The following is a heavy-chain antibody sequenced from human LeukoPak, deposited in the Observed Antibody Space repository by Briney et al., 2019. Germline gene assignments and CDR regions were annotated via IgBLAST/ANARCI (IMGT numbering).Heavy chain of an antibody. CDR3: AREDWFYFDY. CDR2: INQDGSNK. Sequence: PGGSLRLSCAASGFTFRSSWMSWVRQAPGKGLEWVACINQDGSNKHYLGSVKDRFTISRDNAENSLYLQINSLRAEDTAVYYCAREDWFYFDYWGQGTLVTVSS. J-gene: IGHJ4*02. D-gene: IGHD3-3*01. V-gene: IGHV3-7*05. CDR1: GFTFRSSW.